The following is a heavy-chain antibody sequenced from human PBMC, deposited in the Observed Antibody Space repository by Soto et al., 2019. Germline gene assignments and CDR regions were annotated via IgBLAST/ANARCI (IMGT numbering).Heavy chain of an antibody. D-gene: IGHD3-10*01. CDR3: ARDSPEKRLLWFGETLGGFDI. CDR1: GYTFTSYG. Sequence: GASVKVSCKASGYTFTSYGISWVRQAPGQGLEWMGWISAYNGNTNYAQKLQGRVTMTTDTSTSTAYMELRSLRSDDTAVYYCARDSPEKRLLWFGETLGGFDIWGQGTMVTVSS. V-gene: IGHV1-18*01. CDR2: ISAYNGNT. J-gene: IGHJ3*02.